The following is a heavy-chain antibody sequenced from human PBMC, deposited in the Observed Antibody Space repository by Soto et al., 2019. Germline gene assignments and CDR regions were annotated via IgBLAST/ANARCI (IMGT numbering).Heavy chain of an antibody. CDR3: ARDLYYYGSGSYYKPSPLDY. Sequence: PGGSLRLSCAASGFTFSSYSMNWVRQAPGKGLEWVSSISSSSSYIYYADSVKGRFTISRDNAKNSLYLQMNSLRAEDTAVYYCARDLYYYGSGSYYKPSPLDYWGQGTLVTFSS. CDR1: GFTFSSYS. J-gene: IGHJ4*02. V-gene: IGHV3-21*01. CDR2: ISSSSSYI. D-gene: IGHD3-10*01.